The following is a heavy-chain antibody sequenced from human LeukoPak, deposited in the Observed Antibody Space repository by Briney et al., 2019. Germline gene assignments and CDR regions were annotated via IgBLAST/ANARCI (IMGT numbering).Heavy chain of an antibody. CDR1: GITLSNYG. CDR3: AKRGVVIRVILVGFHKEAYYFDS. D-gene: IGHD3-10*01. Sequence: GGSLRLSCAASGITLSNYGMSWVRQAPGKGLEWVAGISGSGGRTDYADSVKGRFTTSRDNSKNTLYLQMKSLRAEDAAVYFCAKRGVVIRVILVGFHKEAYYFDSWGQGALVTVSS. CDR2: ISGSGGRT. V-gene: IGHV3-23*01. J-gene: IGHJ4*02.